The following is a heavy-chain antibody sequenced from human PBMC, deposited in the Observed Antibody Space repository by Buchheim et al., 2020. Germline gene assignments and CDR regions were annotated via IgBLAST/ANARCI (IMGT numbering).Heavy chain of an antibody. J-gene: IGHJ2*01. CDR3: AKPRYSGSYQTTDWYFDL. CDR1: GFTFSSYA. Sequence: EVQLLESGGGLVQPGGSLRLSCAASGFTFSSYAMSWVRQAPGKGLEWVSAISGSGGSTYYADSVQGRFTISRDNSKNTLYLQMNSLRAEDTAVYYCAKPRYSGSYQTTDWYFDLWGRGTL. CDR2: ISGSGGST. D-gene: IGHD1-26*01. V-gene: IGHV3-23*01.